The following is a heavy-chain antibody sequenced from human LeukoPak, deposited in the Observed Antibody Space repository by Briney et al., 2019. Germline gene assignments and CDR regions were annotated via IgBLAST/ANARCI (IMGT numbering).Heavy chain of an antibody. D-gene: IGHD6-13*01. Sequence: GASVKVSCKASGYTFTSYDINWVRQATGQGLEWMGWMNPNSGNTGYAQKFQGRVTMTRNTSISTAYMELSSLRSEDTAVYYCARGFLIGSSWYRYYYYYYMDVWGKGTTVTISS. CDR2: MNPNSGNT. CDR1: GYTFTSYD. CDR3: ARGFLIGSSWYRYYYYYYMDV. J-gene: IGHJ6*03. V-gene: IGHV1-8*01.